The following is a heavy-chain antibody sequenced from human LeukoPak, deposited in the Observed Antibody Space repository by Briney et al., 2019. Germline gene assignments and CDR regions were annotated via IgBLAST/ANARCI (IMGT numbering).Heavy chain of an antibody. V-gene: IGHV3-21*01. Sequence: GGSLRLSCSASGFTFSTYSMNWVRQAPGKGLEWVSSISSSSTYIYYADSVKGRFTISRDNAKNSLFLQMNSLRAEDTAVYYCARDTYYYDSSGYYYPYYFDYWGQGTQVIVSS. CDR1: GFTFSTYS. CDR2: ISSSSTYI. D-gene: IGHD3-22*01. J-gene: IGHJ4*02. CDR3: ARDTYYYDSSGYYYPYYFDY.